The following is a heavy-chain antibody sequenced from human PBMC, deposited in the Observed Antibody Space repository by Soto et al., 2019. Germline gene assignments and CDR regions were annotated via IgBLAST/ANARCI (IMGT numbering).Heavy chain of an antibody. V-gene: IGHV3-33*01. Sequence: GSLRLSCAASGFTFSSYGMHWGRQAPGKGLEWVAVIWYDGSNKYYADSVKGRFTISRDNSKNTLYLQTNSLRAEDTAVYYCAREAGIAVAGTGIDYWGQGTLVTVSS. D-gene: IGHD6-19*01. CDR2: IWYDGSNK. CDR1: GFTFSSYG. CDR3: AREAGIAVAGTGIDY. J-gene: IGHJ4*02.